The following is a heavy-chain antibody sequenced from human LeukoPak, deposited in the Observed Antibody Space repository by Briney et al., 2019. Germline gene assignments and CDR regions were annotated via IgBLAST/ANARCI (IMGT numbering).Heavy chain of an antibody. CDR1: GGSFRGYY. CDR3: ARGLGSSSWDGYYYYMDV. Sequence: SETLSLTCAVYGGSFRGYYWSWIRQPPGKGLEWIGEINHSGSTNYNPSLKSRVTISVDTSKNQFSLKLSSVTAADTAVYYCARGLGSSSWDGYYYYMDVWGKGTTVTVSS. D-gene: IGHD6-13*01. V-gene: IGHV4-34*01. J-gene: IGHJ6*03. CDR2: INHSGST.